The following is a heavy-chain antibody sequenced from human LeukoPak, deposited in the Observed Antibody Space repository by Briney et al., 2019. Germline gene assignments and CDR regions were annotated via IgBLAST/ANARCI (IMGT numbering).Heavy chain of an antibody. CDR3: ASSRDYVDAFDI. D-gene: IGHD4-17*01. CDR2: IYSGGST. V-gene: IGHV3-66*01. CDR1: GFTVSSNY. J-gene: IGHJ3*02. Sequence: PGGSLRLSCAASGFTVSSNYMSWVRQAPGKGLEWVSVIYSGGSTYYADSVKGRFTISRDNSKNTLYLQMNGLRAEDTAVYYCASSRDYVDAFDIWGQGTMVTVSS.